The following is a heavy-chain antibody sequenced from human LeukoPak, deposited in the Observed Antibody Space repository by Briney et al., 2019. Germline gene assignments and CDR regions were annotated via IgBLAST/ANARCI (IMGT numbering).Heavy chain of an antibody. V-gene: IGHV3-15*01. D-gene: IGHD2-15*01. Sequence: GGSLRLSCAASGFTFSSYAMSWVRQAPGKGLEWVGRIKSKTDGGTTDYAAPVKGRFTISRDDSKNTLYLQMNSLKTEDTAVYYCTAHIVVAGLFDYWGQGTLVTVSS. CDR2: IKSKTDGGTT. J-gene: IGHJ4*02. CDR3: TAHIVVAGLFDY. CDR1: GFTFSSYA.